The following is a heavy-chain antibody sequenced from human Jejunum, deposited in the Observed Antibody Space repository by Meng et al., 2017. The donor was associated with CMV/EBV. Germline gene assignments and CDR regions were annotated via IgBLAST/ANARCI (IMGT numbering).Heavy chain of an antibody. CDR2: ISWNTNAI. CDR3: AKVDANTVGAFDV. CDR1: GLRFDDFA. J-gene: IGHJ3*01. D-gene: IGHD2-2*02. Sequence: SGLRFDDFAMHWVRQRPGKGLEWVSSISWNTNAIDYANSVRGRFTISRDDSKSTLYLQMNSLRAEDTAVYYCAKVDANTVGAFDVWGQGTMVTVSS. V-gene: IGHV3-9*01.